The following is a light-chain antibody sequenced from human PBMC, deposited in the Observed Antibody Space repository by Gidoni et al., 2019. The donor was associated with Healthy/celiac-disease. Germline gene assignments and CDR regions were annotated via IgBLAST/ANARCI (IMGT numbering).Light chain of an antibody. CDR1: QSISSY. CDR2: AAS. Sequence: DIQMTQSPSSLSASVGDRVTITCRASQSISSYLNWYQQKPGKAPKLLMYAASSLQSGVPSRFSGSGSGTDFTLTISSLQPEDSATYYCQESYSTWYTFXQXTKLDIK. J-gene: IGKJ2*01. V-gene: IGKV1-39*01. CDR3: QESYSTWYT.